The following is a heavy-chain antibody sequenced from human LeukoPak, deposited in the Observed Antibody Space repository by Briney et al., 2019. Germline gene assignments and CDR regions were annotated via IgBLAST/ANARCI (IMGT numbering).Heavy chain of an antibody. V-gene: IGHV3-23*01. D-gene: IGHD3-22*01. CDR3: AKGHGDSSGYYYFDS. CDR2: ISDGGSST. Sequence: PGGSLRLSCAASEFTFSTYGMSWVRQAPGKGLEWVSAISDGGSSTYYADSVKGRFTIFRDNSKNMLYLQMNSLRVEDTAVYYCAKGHGDSSGYYYFDSWGQGTLVTVSS. J-gene: IGHJ4*02. CDR1: EFTFSTYG.